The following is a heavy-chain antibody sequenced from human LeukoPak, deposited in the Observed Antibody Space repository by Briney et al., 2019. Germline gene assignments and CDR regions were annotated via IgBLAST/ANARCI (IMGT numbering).Heavy chain of an antibody. CDR2: ISAYNGNT. J-gene: IGHJ6*02. Sequence: RASVKVSCKASGYTFTSYGISWVRQAPGQGLEWMGWISAYNGNTNYAQKLQGRVTMTTDTSTSTAYMELRSLRSDDTAVYYCARGITIFGVVLLDYYYGMDVWGQGTTVTVYS. D-gene: IGHD3-3*01. V-gene: IGHV1-18*01. CDR3: ARGITIFGVVLLDYYYGMDV. CDR1: GYTFTSYG.